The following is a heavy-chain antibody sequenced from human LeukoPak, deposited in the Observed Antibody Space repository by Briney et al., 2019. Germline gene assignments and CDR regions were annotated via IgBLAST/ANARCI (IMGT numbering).Heavy chain of an antibody. V-gene: IGHV1-8*01. D-gene: IGHD6-19*01. J-gene: IGHJ4*02. CDR2: MNPNSGNT. CDR3: ARGLGYSSGWYEVMGYYFDY. CDR1: GYTLTSYD. Sequence: ASVKVSCKASGYTLTSYDINWVRQATGQGLEWMGWMNPNSGNTGYAQKFQGRVTMTRNTSISTAYMELSSLRSEDTAVYYCARGLGYSSGWYEVMGYYFDYWGQGTLVTVSS.